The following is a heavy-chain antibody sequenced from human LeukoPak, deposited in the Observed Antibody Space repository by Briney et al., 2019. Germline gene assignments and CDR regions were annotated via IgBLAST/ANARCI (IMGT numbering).Heavy chain of an antibody. V-gene: IGHV4-39*07. J-gene: IGHJ4*02. D-gene: IGHD3-10*01. CDR3: AREAVHYGSGSLDY. CDR2: FYYLGNT. CDR1: GGSISNSTYY. Sequence: SETLSLTCSVSGGSISNSTYYWGWIRQAPGKGLEWIGSFYYLGNTYYKPSLRSRVTMSVDTSKNQFSLKLSAVTAADTAVYYCAREAVHYGSGSLDYWGQGTLVTVSS.